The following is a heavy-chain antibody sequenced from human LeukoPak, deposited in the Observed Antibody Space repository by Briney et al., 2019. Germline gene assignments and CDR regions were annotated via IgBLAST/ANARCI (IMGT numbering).Heavy chain of an antibody. D-gene: IGHD5-12*01. Sequence: SETLSLTCTVSGGSISSYYWSWIRQPPGKGLEWIGYIYYSGSTNYNPSLKSRVTISVDTSKNQFSLKLSSVTAADTAVYYCAREGYSGYDRIFDYWGQGTLVTVSS. CDR2: IYYSGST. V-gene: IGHV4-59*12. CDR1: GGSISSYY. J-gene: IGHJ4*02. CDR3: AREGYSGYDRIFDY.